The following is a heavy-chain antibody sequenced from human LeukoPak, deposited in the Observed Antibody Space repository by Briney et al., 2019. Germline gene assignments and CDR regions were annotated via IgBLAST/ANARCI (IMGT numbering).Heavy chain of an antibody. CDR3: ARTRYSYDSGGYYGPIDY. J-gene: IGHJ4*02. CDR1: GGSISSYY. Sequence: TLSLTCTVSGGSISSYYWSWIRQPPGKALERLARIDWDDDTYYSTSLKTRLTISKDTSKNQVVLTMTNVDPVDTATYYCARTRYSYDSGGYYGPIDYWGQGTLVTVSS. V-gene: IGHV2-70*11. D-gene: IGHD3-22*01. CDR2: IDWDDDT.